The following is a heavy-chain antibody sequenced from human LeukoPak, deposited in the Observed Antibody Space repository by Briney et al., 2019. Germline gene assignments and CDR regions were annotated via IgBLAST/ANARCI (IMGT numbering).Heavy chain of an antibody. CDR3: ARYRRIVGATDAFDI. V-gene: IGHV6-1*01. CDR2: TYYRSKWYN. J-gene: IGHJ3*02. D-gene: IGHD1-26*01. CDR1: GDSVSSNRAA. Sequence: SQTLSLTCAISGDSVSSNRAAWNWIRQSPSKGLEWLGRTYYRSKWYNDYAVSVKSRITINPDTSKNQFSLLLNSVTPEDTAVYFCARYRRIVGATDAFDIWGQGTMVTVSS.